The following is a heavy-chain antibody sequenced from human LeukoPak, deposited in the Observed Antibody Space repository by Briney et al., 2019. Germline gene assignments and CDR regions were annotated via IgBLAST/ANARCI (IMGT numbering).Heavy chain of an antibody. J-gene: IGHJ4*02. CDR3: ARHSRPLFDY. CDR2: IYYSGRS. V-gene: IGHV4-39*01. CDR1: SGSISSSSYY. Sequence: PSETLSLTCTVSSGSISSSSYYWGWIRQPPGKGLEWIGSIYYSGRSNYNPSLKGRVTISVDTSKNQFSLKLSSVTAADTAVYYCARHSRPLFDYWGQGTLVTVSS. D-gene: IGHD6-13*01.